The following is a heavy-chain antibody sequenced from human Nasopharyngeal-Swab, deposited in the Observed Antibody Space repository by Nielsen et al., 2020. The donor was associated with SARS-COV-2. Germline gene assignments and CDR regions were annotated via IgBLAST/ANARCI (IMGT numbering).Heavy chain of an antibody. CDR2: IIPIFGTA. D-gene: IGHD6-19*01. CDR3: ARSPVAGIYYFDY. CDR1: GGTFSSYA. Sequence: SVKVSCKASGGTFSSYAISWVRQAPGQGLEWMGGIIPIFGTANYAQKFQGRVTITADKSTSTAYMELSSLRSEDTAVYYCARSPVAGIYYFDYWGQGTLVTVSS. J-gene: IGHJ4*02. V-gene: IGHV1-69*06.